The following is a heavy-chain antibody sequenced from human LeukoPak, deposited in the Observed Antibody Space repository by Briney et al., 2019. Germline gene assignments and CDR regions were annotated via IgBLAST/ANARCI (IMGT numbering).Heavy chain of an antibody. CDR1: GFTFDDYA. J-gene: IGHJ4*02. V-gene: IGHV3-9*03. CDR3: AKAPDGYNMYYFDY. Sequence: PGRSLRLSCAASGFTFDDYAMHWVRQAPGKGLEWVSGISWNSGSIGYADSVKGRFTISRDNAKNSLYLQMNSLRAEDMALYYCAKAPDGYNMYYFDYWGQGTLVTVSS. D-gene: IGHD5-24*01. CDR2: ISWNSGSI.